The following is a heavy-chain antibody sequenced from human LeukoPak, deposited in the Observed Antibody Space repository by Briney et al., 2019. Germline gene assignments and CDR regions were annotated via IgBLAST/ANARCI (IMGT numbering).Heavy chain of an antibody. Sequence: PSETLSLTCTVSGGSISSSSYSWGWIRQPPGKGLEWIGTVYYSGNTFYNPSLKSRVTISVDTSKNQFSLKLNSVTAADTALYYCARHVTTVVTPLAYWGQGTLVTVSS. CDR2: VYYSGNT. V-gene: IGHV4-39*01. J-gene: IGHJ4*02. D-gene: IGHD4-23*01. CDR1: GGSISSSSYS. CDR3: ARHVTTVVTPLAY.